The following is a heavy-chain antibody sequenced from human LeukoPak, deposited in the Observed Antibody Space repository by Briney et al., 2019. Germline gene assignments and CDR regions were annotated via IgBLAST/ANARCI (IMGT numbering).Heavy chain of an antibody. J-gene: IGHJ5*02. Sequence: ASVKVSCKAYGYTFTSYGISWVRQAPGQGLEWMGWISAYNGNTNYAQKLQGRVTMTTDASTSTAYMELRSLRSDDTAVYYCARDLGDIVVVPSAFTLPWGQGTLVTVSS. CDR1: GYTFTSYG. V-gene: IGHV1-18*01. CDR2: ISAYNGNT. D-gene: IGHD2-2*01. CDR3: ARDLGDIVVVPSAFTLP.